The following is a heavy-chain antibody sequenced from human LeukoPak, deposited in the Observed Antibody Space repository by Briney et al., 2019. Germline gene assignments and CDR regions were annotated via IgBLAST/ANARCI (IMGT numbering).Heavy chain of an antibody. CDR3: AXXXXXXSSSWYYYGMDV. V-gene: IGHV5-51*01. Sequence: GESLKISCKGSGYSFTSYWIGWVRQMPGKGLEWMGIIYPGDSDTRYSPSFQGQVTISADKSISTAYLQWSSLKASDTAMYYCAXXXXXXSSSWYYYGMDVWGQGTTVTVSS. J-gene: IGHJ6*02. CDR2: IYPGDSDT. D-gene: IGHD6-13*01. CDR1: GYSFTSYW.